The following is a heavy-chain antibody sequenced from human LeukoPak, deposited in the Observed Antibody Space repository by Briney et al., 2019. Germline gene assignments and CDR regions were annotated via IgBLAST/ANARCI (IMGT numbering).Heavy chain of an antibody. D-gene: IGHD3-10*01. CDR1: GGSFSGYY. CDR2: INHSGST. Sequence: SETLSLTCAVYGGSFSGYYWSWIRQPPGKGLEWIGEINHSGSTNYNPSLKSRVTISVDSSKNQFSLKLSSVTAADTAVYYCASLYYYGSGSYMGGYYFDYWGQGTLVTVSS. CDR3: ASLYYYGSGSYMGGYYFDY. V-gene: IGHV4-34*01. J-gene: IGHJ4*02.